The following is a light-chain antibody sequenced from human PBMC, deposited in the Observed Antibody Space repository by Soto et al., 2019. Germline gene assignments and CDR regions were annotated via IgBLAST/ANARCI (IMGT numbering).Light chain of an antibody. V-gene: IGKV3-15*01. CDR3: QQYNNWPPGVT. Sequence: EIVMTQSPATLSVSPGERATLSCRASQSVSSNLAWYQQKPGQAPRLLIYGASTRATGIPARFSGSGSGTEFTLTISSPQSEDFAVYYCQQYNNWPPGVTFGQGTKLEIK. CDR2: GAS. J-gene: IGKJ2*01. CDR1: QSVSSN.